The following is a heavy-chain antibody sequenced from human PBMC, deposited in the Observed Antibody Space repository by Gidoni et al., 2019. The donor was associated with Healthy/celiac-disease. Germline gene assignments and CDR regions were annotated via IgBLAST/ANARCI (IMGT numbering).Heavy chain of an antibody. CDR1: GYTFTGYY. V-gene: IGHV1-2*02. Sequence: QVQLVQSGAEVKKPGASVKVSCKASGYTFTGYYMHWVRQAPGQGLEWMGWINPNSGGTNYAQKFQGRVTMTRDTSISTAYMELSRLRSDDTAVYYCARDGAFIVVVPEYGMDVWGQGTTVTVSS. CDR3: ARDGAFIVVVPEYGMDV. CDR2: INPNSGGT. D-gene: IGHD2-2*01. J-gene: IGHJ6*02.